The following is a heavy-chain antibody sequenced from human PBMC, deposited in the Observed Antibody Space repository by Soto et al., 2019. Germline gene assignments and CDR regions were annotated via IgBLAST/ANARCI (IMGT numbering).Heavy chain of an antibody. CDR2: IYNSGST. CDR1: GASISTDY. J-gene: IGHJ5*02. D-gene: IGHD3-22*01. V-gene: IGHV4-59*12. Sequence: SETLSLTCTVSGASISTDYWSWIRQPPGKRLEWIGYIYNSGSTTHNPSLKSRVTISVDTSKNQFSLKLSSVTAADTAVYYCVREFEGNYYDSSGLFDPWGQGTLVTVSS. CDR3: VREFEGNYYDSSGLFDP.